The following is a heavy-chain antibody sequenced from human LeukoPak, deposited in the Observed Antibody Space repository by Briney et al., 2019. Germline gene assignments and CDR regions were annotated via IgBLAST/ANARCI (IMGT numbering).Heavy chain of an antibody. J-gene: IGHJ3*02. CDR3: ASRRTTLGAFDI. CDR2: ISGSGGST. Sequence: GGSLRLSCAASGFTFGNYAMSWVRQAPGKGLEWVSAISGSGGSTYYADSVKGRFTISRDNSKNTLYLQMNSLRAEDTAVYYCASRRTTLGAFDIWGQGTMVTVSS. V-gene: IGHV3-23*01. D-gene: IGHD7-27*01. CDR1: GFTFGNYA.